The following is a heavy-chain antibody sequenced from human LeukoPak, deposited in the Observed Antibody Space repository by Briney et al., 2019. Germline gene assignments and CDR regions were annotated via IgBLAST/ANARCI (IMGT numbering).Heavy chain of an antibody. CDR3: ARGLPSWSPLRDAFDI. D-gene: IGHD2-15*01. CDR2: ISYDGSNK. Sequence: VGSLRLSCTASGFTFGDYAMSWVRQAPGKGLEWVAVISYDGSNKYYADSVKGRFTISRDNSKNTLYLQMNSLRAEDTAVYYCARGLPSWSPLRDAFDIWGQGTMVTVSS. CDR1: GFTFGDYA. V-gene: IGHV3-30*04. J-gene: IGHJ3*02.